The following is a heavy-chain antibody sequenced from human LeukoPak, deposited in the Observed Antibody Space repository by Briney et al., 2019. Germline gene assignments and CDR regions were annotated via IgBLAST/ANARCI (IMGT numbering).Heavy chain of an antibody. V-gene: IGHV3-23*01. CDR2: ISGSGGST. D-gene: IGHD3-10*01. CDR3: ARDQHYDFYMDV. Sequence: GGSLRLSCAASGFTFSSYAMSWVRQAPGKGLEWVSAISGSGGSTYYADSVKGRFTISRDNSKNTLYLQVNSLRAEDTAVYYCARDQHYDFYMDVWGKGTTVIVSS. J-gene: IGHJ6*03. CDR1: GFTFSSYA.